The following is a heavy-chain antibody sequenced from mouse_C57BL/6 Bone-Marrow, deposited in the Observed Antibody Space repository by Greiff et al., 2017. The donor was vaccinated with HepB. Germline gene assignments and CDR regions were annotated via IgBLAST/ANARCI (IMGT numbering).Heavy chain of an antibody. CDR3: ARAEGKIFYYGSSYDY. CDR1: GYTFTDYY. V-gene: IGHV1-26*01. CDR2: INPNNGGT. D-gene: IGHD1-1*01. Sequence: VQLQQSGPELVKPGASVKISCKASGYTFTDYYMNWVKQSHGKSLEWIGDINPNNGGTSYNQKFKGKATLTVDKSSSTAYMELRSLTSEDSAVYDCARAEGKIFYYGSSYDYWGQGTTLTVSS. J-gene: IGHJ2*01.